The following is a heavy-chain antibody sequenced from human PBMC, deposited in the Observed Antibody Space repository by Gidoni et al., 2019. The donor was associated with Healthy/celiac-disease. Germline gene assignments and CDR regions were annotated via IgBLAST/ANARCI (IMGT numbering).Heavy chain of an antibody. CDR2: IRSKAYGGTT. D-gene: IGHD2-15*01. CDR3: TRAIGVVVAATQYYYYGMDV. Sequence: EVQLVESGGGLVRPGRSLRLSCTASGLTFGDYAMSWFRQAPGKGLVWVGFIRSKAYGGTTEYAASVKGRFTISREDSKSIAYLQMNSLKTEDTAVYYCTRAIGVVVAATQYYYYGMDVWGKGTTVTVSS. V-gene: IGHV3-49*05. CDR1: GLTFGDYA. J-gene: IGHJ6*04.